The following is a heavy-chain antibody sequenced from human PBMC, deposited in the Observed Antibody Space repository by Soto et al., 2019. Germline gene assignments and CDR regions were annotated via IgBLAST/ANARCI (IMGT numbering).Heavy chain of an antibody. V-gene: IGHV3-30*03. CDR2: ISFDGSNE. D-gene: IGHD2-2*01. Sequence: QVQLVESGGGVVQPGRSLRLSCAASGFTFSSYDMHWVRQAPGKGLEWVAFISFDGSNEYYADSVKGRLTISRDNSKNTLYLEMNSLRAEDTAVYYCAVVSSPDDWGQGTLVTVSS. J-gene: IGHJ4*02. CDR3: AVVSSPDD. CDR1: GFTFSSYD.